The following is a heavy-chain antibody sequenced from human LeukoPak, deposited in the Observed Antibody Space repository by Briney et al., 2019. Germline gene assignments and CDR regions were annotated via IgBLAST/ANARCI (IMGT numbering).Heavy chain of an antibody. CDR2: IYSGGST. J-gene: IGHJ4*02. CDR3: ARDVVVGGTNY. Sequence: GGSLRLSCAASGFTVSYNYMSWVRQTPGKGLEWVSLIYSGGSTYYTDSVKGRFTISRDNSKNTLYLQMNSLRAEDTAVYYCARDVVVGGTNYWGQGTLVTVSS. D-gene: IGHD1-26*01. V-gene: IGHV3-66*02. CDR1: GFTVSYNY.